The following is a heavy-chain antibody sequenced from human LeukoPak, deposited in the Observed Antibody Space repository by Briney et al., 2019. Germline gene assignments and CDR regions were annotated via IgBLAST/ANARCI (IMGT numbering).Heavy chain of an antibody. Sequence: GGSLRLSCAASGFTFTSYWMSWVRQAPGKGLEWVANIKLDGSAKNYVDSVKGRFTISRDNAKNSVFLQMNSLRAEDTAVYYCAREGTTAACDYWGLGTLVTVSS. D-gene: IGHD6-13*01. J-gene: IGHJ4*02. CDR2: IKLDGSAK. V-gene: IGHV3-7*04. CDR3: AREGTTAACDY. CDR1: GFTFTSYW.